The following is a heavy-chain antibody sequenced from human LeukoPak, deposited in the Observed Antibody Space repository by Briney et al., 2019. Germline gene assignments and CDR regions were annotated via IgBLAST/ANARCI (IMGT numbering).Heavy chain of an antibody. D-gene: IGHD2-15*01. CDR2: IYPGDSDT. Sequence: WESLKISCQGSGYTFTTYWIGWVRQMPGKGLEWMGIIYPGDSDTRYSPFFQGQVTISADKSISTAYLQWSSLKASDTAMYYCARARYCSGGSCYAEYWGQGTLVTVSS. CDR3: ARARYCSGGSCYAEY. CDR1: GYTFTTYW. V-gene: IGHV5-51*01. J-gene: IGHJ4*02.